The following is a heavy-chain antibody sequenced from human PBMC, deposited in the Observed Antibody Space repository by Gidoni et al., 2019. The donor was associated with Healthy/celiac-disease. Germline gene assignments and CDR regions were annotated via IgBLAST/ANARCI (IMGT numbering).Heavy chain of an antibody. V-gene: IGHV1-24*01. D-gene: IGHD3-22*01. Sequence: QVQLVQSGAEVKKPGASVKVSCKVSGYTITELSMHWVRPAHGNGLGWMGCFDPEDGEQIYQQKFKGRVTMTEETATDTATMELSSLRLENTAVFYCATGPRHTKYYYDSSGYHPDYYYYYGMDVWGQGTTVTVSS. CDR1: GYTITELS. CDR2: FDPEDGEQ. CDR3: ATGPRHTKYYYDSSGYHPDYYYYYGMDV. J-gene: IGHJ6*02.